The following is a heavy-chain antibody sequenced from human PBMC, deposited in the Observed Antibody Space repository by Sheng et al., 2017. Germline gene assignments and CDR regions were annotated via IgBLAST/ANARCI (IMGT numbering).Heavy chain of an antibody. CDR3: ARQWGTIAARIDY. CDR2: INYSGST. V-gene: IGHV4-34*01. Sequence: QVQLQQWGAGLLKPSETLSLTCAVYGESFSGYYWSWIRQPPGKGPEWIGEINYSGSTNYNPSLRSRVTMSVDTSKNQFSLMLNSVTAADTAVYYCARQWGTIAARIDYWGQGTLVTVSS. J-gene: IGHJ4*02. D-gene: IGHD6-6*01. CDR1: GESFSGYY.